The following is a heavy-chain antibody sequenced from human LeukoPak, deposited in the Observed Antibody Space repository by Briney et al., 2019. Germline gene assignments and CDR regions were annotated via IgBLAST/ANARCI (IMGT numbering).Heavy chain of an antibody. J-gene: IGHJ4*02. V-gene: IGHV3-23*01. CDR1: GFTFSNYV. CDR3: ATDSYVSGSYYRLFY. CDR2: ISGSGGTT. D-gene: IGHD3-10*01. Sequence: GGSLRLSCAASGFTFSNYVMNWVRQAPGKGLEWVSAISGSGGTTYSADSVKGRFTVSRDNSKNTLYLQMNSLGAEDTAIYYCATDSYVSGSYYRLFYWGQGTLVTVSS.